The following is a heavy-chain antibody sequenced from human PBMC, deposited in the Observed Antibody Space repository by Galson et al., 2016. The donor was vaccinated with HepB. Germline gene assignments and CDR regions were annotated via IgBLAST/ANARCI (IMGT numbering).Heavy chain of an antibody. J-gene: IGHJ4*02. V-gene: IGHV1-2*06. CDR3: GRGPSPGTIDN. CDR1: GDTFTAHY. Sequence: SVKVSCKASGDTFTAHYMHWVRQAPGQGLEWMGRTHPNSGGTNYAPKFQGRVTMTRDTSISTDYMELSRLRSDDTAGYYCGRGPSPGTIDNWGQGTLVTVSS. D-gene: IGHD1-26*01. CDR2: THPNSGGT.